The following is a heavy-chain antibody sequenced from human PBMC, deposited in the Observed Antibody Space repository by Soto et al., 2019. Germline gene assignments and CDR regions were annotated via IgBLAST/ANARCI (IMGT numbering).Heavy chain of an antibody. J-gene: IGHJ4*02. CDR1: GFAFLNYD. CDR2: ISRSSSYI. Sequence: EVQLVESGGGLVKPGGSLRLSCAASGFAFLNYDMNWVRQAPGKGLEWVSIISRSSSYIKYADSLKGRFTITRDNAKNSLYLQMNSLRAEDTAVYYCAIVGYSSGLDYWGQGTLVTVSS. CDR3: AIVGYSSGLDY. V-gene: IGHV3-21*01. D-gene: IGHD5-18*01.